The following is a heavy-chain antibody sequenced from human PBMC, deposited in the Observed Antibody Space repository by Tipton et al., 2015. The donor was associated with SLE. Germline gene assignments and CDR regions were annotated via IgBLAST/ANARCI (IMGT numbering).Heavy chain of an antibody. V-gene: IGHV4-34*01. CDR3: AGGVAIYWITYYDDYMDV. Sequence: GLVKPSETLSLTCTVDGESLSGHYWIWIRQPPGKGLAWIGDINHSGRIDYNPSLISRVTISEATSTNQFSLTLTSVTAADTGVYYCAGGVAIYWITYYDDYMDVWGNGPTVTVSS. D-gene: IGHD2-2*03. CDR2: INHSGRI. CDR1: GESLSGHY. J-gene: IGHJ6*03.